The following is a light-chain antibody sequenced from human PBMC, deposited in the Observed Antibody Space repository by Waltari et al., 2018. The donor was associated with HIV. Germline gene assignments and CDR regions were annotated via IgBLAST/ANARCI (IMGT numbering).Light chain of an antibody. J-gene: IGLJ2*01. V-gene: IGLV3-21*02. Sequence: SYVLTQPPSVSVAPGQTARIACGGDNIGSKSVHWYQQRPGQAPVLVVYDNSDRPSGIPERFSGSNAGNTATLASSRVEAGDEADCHCQVWDSSTDQVVFGGGTKLTVL. CDR1: NIGSKS. CDR2: DNS. CDR3: QVWDSSTDQVV.